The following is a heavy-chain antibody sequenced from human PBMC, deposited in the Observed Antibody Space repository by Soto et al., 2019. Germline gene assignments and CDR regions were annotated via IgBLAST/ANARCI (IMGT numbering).Heavy chain of an antibody. J-gene: IGHJ4*02. D-gene: IGHD6-19*01. Sequence: VQLVESGEGVVRPGRSLRLSCAASGFTFSDYAMHWVRQAPGKGLVWVAVVSHDGRNTHYADSVKGRFTISRDSSKNAVSPEMTRLRAEDTAVYYRAKGGPQCLVTSGFNYWGQGALVTVSS. CDR3: AKGGPQCLVTSGFNY. CDR2: VSHDGRNT. CDR1: GFTFSDYA. V-gene: IGHV3-30*18.